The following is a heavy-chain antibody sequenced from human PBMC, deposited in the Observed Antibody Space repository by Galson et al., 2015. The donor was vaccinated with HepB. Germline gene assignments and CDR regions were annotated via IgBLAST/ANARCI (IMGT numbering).Heavy chain of an antibody. Sequence: QSGAEVKKPGECLKISCKGSGYTFTSYWIGWVRQMPGKALEWMGIIYPGDSDTRYSPSFQGQVTISADKSISTAYLQWSSLKASDTAMYYCARSNYNYDTTGYSDYWGQGTRVTVSS. J-gene: IGHJ4*02. CDR3: ARSNYNYDTTGYSDY. CDR2: IYPGDSDT. V-gene: IGHV5-51*03. CDR1: GYTFTSYW. D-gene: IGHD3-22*01.